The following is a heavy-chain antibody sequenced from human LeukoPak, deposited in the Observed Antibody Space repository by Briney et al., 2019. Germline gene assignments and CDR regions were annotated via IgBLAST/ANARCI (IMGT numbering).Heavy chain of an antibody. CDR3: ARVERWLYDAFDI. V-gene: IGHV3-74*01. J-gene: IGHJ3*02. CDR1: GFTFSSYW. CDR2: INSDGSST. D-gene: IGHD3-22*01. Sequence: GGSLRLSCAASGFTFSSYWMHWVRQAPGKGLVWVSRINSDGSSTSYADSVKGRFTISRDNAKNTLYLQMNSLRAEDTAVYYCARVERWLYDAFDIWGQGTMVTVSS.